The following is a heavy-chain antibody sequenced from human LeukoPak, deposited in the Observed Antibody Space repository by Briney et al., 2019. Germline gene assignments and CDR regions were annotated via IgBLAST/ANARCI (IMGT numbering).Heavy chain of an antibody. CDR1: GGSFSGYY. CDR3: ARSMVRGNAFDI. Sequence: SETLSLTCAVYGGSFSGYYWSWIRQPPGKGLEWIGEINHSGSTNYNPSLKSRVIISVDTSKNQFSLKLSSVAAADTAVYYCARSMVRGNAFDIWGQGTMVTVSS. J-gene: IGHJ3*02. V-gene: IGHV4-34*01. D-gene: IGHD3-10*01. CDR2: INHSGST.